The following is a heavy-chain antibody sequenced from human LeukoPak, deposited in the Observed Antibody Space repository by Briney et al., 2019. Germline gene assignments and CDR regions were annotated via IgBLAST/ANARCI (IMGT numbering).Heavy chain of an antibody. D-gene: IGHD1-26*01. V-gene: IGHV6-1*01. J-gene: IGHJ4*02. CDR2: TYYRSKWYY. Sequence: SRTLSLTCAISGDSVSSNSAAWNWIRQSPSRGLEWLGRTYYRSKWYYDYAVAVKSRISINPDTSKNQFSLQLSSVTPEDTAVYYCARDPVGGSTIFDYWGQGTLVTVSS. CDR3: ARDPVGGSTIFDY. CDR1: GDSVSSNSAA.